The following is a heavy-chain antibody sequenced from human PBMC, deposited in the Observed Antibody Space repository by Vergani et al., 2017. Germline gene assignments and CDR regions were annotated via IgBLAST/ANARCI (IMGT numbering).Heavy chain of an antibody. J-gene: IGHJ6*03. D-gene: IGHD2-8*01. CDR2: IWYDGSKA. Sequence: QVQLEESGGGLVQPGRSLRLSCAASGFTLSSHAMHWVRQAPGKGLEWVAFIWYDGSKAYYADSVKGRFTISRDNSKNTLYLQMNNLRAADTAVYYCARSGCCAHGVNYMTYYYYMDVWGKGTAVTVSS. CDR3: ARSGCCAHGVNYMTYYYYMDV. V-gene: IGHV3-33*01. CDR1: GFTLSSHA.